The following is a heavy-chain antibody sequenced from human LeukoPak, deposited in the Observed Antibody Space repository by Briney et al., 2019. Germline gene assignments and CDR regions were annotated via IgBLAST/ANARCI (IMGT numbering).Heavy chain of an antibody. CDR1: GCTFTSYG. CDR2: ISAYNGNT. CDR3: ARVGYKAVAGTGTYYFDY. V-gene: IGHV1-18*01. D-gene: IGHD6-19*01. J-gene: IGHJ4*02. Sequence: GASVKVSCKASGCTFTSYGISWVRQAPGQGLEWMGWISAYNGNTNYAQKLQGRVTMTTDTSTSTAYMELRSLRSDDTAVYHCARVGYKAVAGTGTYYFDYWGQGTLVTVSS.